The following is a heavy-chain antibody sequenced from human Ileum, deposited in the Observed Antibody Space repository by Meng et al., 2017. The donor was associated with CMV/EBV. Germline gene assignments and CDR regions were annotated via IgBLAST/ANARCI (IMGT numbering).Heavy chain of an antibody. CDR1: GYTFTGYY. D-gene: IGHD2-8*01. CDR3: ARWVVLKGLDY. V-gene: IGHV1-2*02. CDR2: INPNSGGT. Sequence: ASLKISCKASGYTFTGYYMHWVRQAPGQGLEWMGWINPNSGGTNYAQKFQGRVSMTRETSISTAYMELSRLRSDDTAVYYCARWVVLKGLDYWGQGTLVTVSS. J-gene: IGHJ4*02.